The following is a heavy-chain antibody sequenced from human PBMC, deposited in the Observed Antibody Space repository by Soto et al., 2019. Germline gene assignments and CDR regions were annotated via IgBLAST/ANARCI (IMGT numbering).Heavy chain of an antibody. CDR2: IIPIFGTA. Sequence: SVKVSCKASGGTFSSYAISWVRQAPGQGLEWMGGIIPIFGTANYAQKFQGRVTITADESTSTAYMELSSLRSEDTAVYYCARAPYYYDSSGYGSFDYWGQGTLVTVSS. D-gene: IGHD3-22*01. CDR3: ARAPYYYDSSGYGSFDY. CDR1: GGTFSSYA. J-gene: IGHJ4*02. V-gene: IGHV1-69*13.